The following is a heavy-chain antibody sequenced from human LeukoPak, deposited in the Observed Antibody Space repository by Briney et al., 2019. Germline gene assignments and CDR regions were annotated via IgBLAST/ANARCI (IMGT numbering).Heavy chain of an antibody. CDR2: TYYRSKWCN. D-gene: IGHD5-12*01. Sequence: SQTLSLTCAISGDSVSSNSAAWNWIRQSPSRGLEWLGRTYYRSKWCNDYAVSVKSRITINPDTSKNQFSLQLNSVTPEDTAVYYCARAQTYSGYDYRGLYFDYWGQGTLVTVSS. CDR3: ARAQTYSGYDYRGLYFDY. CDR1: GDSVSSNSAA. V-gene: IGHV6-1*01. J-gene: IGHJ4*02.